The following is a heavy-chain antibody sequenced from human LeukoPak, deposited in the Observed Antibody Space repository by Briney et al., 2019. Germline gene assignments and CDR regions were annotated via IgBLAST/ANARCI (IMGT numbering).Heavy chain of an antibody. D-gene: IGHD1-26*01. Sequence: PGGSLRLSCAVSGLTFSNAWMSWVRQAPGKGLEWVGFIRSKVYGGTTEYAASVKGRFTISRDDSKSIAYLQMNSLKTEDTAVYYCTRVGATTFDYWGQGTLVTVSS. CDR1: GLTFSNAW. CDR2: IRSKVYGGTT. CDR3: TRVGATTFDY. V-gene: IGHV3-49*04. J-gene: IGHJ4*02.